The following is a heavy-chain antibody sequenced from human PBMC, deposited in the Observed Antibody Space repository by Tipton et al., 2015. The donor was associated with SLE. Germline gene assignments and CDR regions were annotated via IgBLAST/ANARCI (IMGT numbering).Heavy chain of an antibody. CDR3: AREIVWVAGYDAFDI. Sequence: TLSLTCTVSGGSIRRYYWSWIRQPPGKGLEWIGYIYYSGSTNYNPSLKSRVTISVDTSKNQFSLKLSSVTAADTAVYYCAREIVWVAGYDAFDIWGQGTMVTVSS. J-gene: IGHJ3*02. CDR1: GGSIRRYY. CDR2: IYYSGST. V-gene: IGHV4-59*01. D-gene: IGHD6-19*01.